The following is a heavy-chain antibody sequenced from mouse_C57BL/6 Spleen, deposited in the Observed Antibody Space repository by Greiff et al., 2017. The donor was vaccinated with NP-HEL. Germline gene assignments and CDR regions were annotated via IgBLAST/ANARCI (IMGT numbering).Heavy chain of an antibody. D-gene: IGHD3-3*01. CDR1: GYTFTSYW. CDR3: SRGSPRDAMDY. V-gene: IGHV1-7*01. Sequence: VQLQQSGAELAKPGASVKLSCKASGYTFTSYWMHWVKQRPGQGLEWIGYINPSSGYTKYNQKFKDKATLTADKSSSTAYMQLSSLTYEDAAVYYCSRGSPRDAMDYWGQGTSVTVSS. J-gene: IGHJ4*01. CDR2: INPSSGYT.